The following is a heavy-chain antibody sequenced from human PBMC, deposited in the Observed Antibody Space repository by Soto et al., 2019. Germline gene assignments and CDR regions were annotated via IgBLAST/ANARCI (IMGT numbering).Heavy chain of an antibody. CDR2: IYYSGST. J-gene: IGHJ4*02. V-gene: IGHV4-59*01. Sequence: QVQLQESGPGLVKPSETLSLTCTVSGGSISSYYWSWIRQPPGKGLEWIGYIYYSGSTNYNHSLKRRVTISVDTSKNQFSLKLSSVTAADTAVYYCARDPHWDDRLGYFDYWGQGTLVTVSS. D-gene: IGHD3-22*01. CDR3: ARDPHWDDRLGYFDY. CDR1: GGSISSYY.